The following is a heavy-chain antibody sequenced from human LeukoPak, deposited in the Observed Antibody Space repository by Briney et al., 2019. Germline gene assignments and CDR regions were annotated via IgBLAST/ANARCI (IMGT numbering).Heavy chain of an antibody. Sequence: SETLSLTCAVYGGSFSGYYWSWIRQPPGKGLDWIGEINHSGSTNYNPSLKSRVTISVDTSKNQFSLKLSSVTAADTAVYYCARDDGSGWYTVFDYWGQGTLVTVSS. CDR2: INHSGST. D-gene: IGHD6-19*01. V-gene: IGHV4-34*01. CDR1: GGSFSGYY. J-gene: IGHJ4*02. CDR3: ARDDGSGWYTVFDY.